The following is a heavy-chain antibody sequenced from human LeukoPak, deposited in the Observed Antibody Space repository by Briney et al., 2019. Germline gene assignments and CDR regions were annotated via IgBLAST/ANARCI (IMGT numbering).Heavy chain of an antibody. D-gene: IGHD3-22*01. CDR2: IYDSGST. V-gene: IGHV4-39*01. J-gene: IGHJ4*02. CDR3: ARGKGRARGPYYYESSGYYYFDY. Sequence: SETLSLTCTVSGGSISSRSYSWGWIRQPPGKGLEWIGNIYDSGSTSPNPSLRSRVTMPVDTAKNQFSLKLSSVTAADTAVYYCARGKGRARGPYYYESSGYYYFDYWGQGTLVTVSS. CDR1: GGSISSRSYS.